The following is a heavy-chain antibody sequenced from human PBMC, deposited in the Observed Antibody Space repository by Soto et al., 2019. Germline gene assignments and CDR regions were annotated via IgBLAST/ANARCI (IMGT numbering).Heavy chain of an antibody. V-gene: IGHV3-66*01. Sequence: EVQLVESGGGLVQPGGSLRLSCAASVFTVSSNYMSWVRQAPGKGLEWVSVIYSGGSTYYADSVKGRFTISRDNSKNTLYLQMNSLRAEDTAVYYCARDWPTTGTDYWGQGTLVTVSS. CDR3: ARDWPTTGTDY. D-gene: IGHD4-17*01. J-gene: IGHJ4*02. CDR1: VFTVSSNY. CDR2: IYSGGST.